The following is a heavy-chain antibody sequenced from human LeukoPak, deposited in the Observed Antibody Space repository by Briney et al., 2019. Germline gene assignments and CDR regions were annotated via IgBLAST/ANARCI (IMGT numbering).Heavy chain of an antibody. CDR1: GFTFSDFG. V-gene: IGHV3-21*01. CDR2: ISSSGGSI. D-gene: IGHD6-6*01. J-gene: IGHJ3*02. Sequence: GGSLRLSCATSGFTFSDFGFNWVRQAPGKGLEWVSFISSSGGSIYYADSVKGRFTISRDSAKNSLFLQMNSLSAEDTALYYCARARDTSSSSWGALDIWGQGTMVTVSS. CDR3: ARARDTSSSSWGALDI.